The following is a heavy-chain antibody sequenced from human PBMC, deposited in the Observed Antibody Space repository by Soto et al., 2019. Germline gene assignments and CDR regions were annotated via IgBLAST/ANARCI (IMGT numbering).Heavy chain of an antibody. CDR3: ARDTSSGSYFIPRDFPLH. J-gene: IGHJ4*02. D-gene: IGHD3-10*01. Sequence: PGGSLRLSCAASGFTFSSYSMNWVRQAPGKGLEWVSSISSSSSYIYYADTVKGRFTISRDNAKNSLYLQMNSLRAEDTAVYYCARDTSSGSYFIPRDFPLHWGQGTLVTVSS. V-gene: IGHV3-21*01. CDR2: ISSSSSYI. CDR1: GFTFSSYS.